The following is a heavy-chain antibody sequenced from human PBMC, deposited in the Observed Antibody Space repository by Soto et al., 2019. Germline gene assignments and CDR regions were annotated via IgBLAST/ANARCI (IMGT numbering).Heavy chain of an antibody. CDR1: GYSFINNG. Sequence: QVQLVQSGAEVKKPGASVRVSCKASGYSFINNGLSWVRQAPGQGPEWMGWINTYNAKTYYAPKFRGRVTMTPDTSTRTAYMELRSLRSDDTAVYYCARVKFGDFLYFDLWGQGTPVTVSS. CDR2: INTYNAKT. D-gene: IGHD4-17*01. CDR3: ARVKFGDFLYFDL. V-gene: IGHV1-18*01. J-gene: IGHJ4*02.